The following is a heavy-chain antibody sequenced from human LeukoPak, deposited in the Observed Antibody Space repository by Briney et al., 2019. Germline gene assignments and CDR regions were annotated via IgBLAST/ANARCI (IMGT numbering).Heavy chain of an antibody. V-gene: IGHV4-59*08. J-gene: IGHJ4*02. CDR1: AVSISSFY. Sequence: PSETLSLTCTVSAVSISSFYWSWIRQPPGKGLEWIRYMYYSGSASYNPSLKSRLTISVDTSKNQFSLKLSSVTAADTAVYYCARHKSGYSSTTPLDYWGQGTLVTVSS. CDR3: ARHKSGYSSTTPLDY. D-gene: IGHD6-13*01. CDR2: MYYSGSA.